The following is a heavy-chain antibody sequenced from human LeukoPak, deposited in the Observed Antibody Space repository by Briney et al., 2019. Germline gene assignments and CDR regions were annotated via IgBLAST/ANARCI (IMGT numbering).Heavy chain of an antibody. CDR3: ARHKLSYGSGSYRSNWFDP. Sequence: SVKVSCKASGGTISSYAIIWGRQPPAQRLEWRGGIIPLFGTANYAQTFQRRVTTTADESTSTADLEQSSLRSADNAVLYWARHKLSYGSGSYRSNWFDPWGQGTLVTVSS. CDR2: IIPLFGTA. J-gene: IGHJ5*02. V-gene: IGHV1-69*01. D-gene: IGHD3-10*01. CDR1: GGTISSYA.